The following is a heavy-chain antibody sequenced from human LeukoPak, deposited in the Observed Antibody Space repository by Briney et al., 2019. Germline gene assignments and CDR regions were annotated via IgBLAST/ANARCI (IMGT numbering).Heavy chain of an antibody. D-gene: IGHD3-10*01. CDR3: AREGPMFDSGSYSKSLGY. J-gene: IGHJ4*02. CDR2: INHSGTT. CDR1: GYSINSGYY. Sequence: SETLSLTCTVSGYSINSGYYWGWIRQPPGKGLEWIASINHSGTTYYNPSLASRVSISVDTSKNQFSLRLTSVTVADTAVYCCAREGPMFDSGSYSKSLGYWGQGTLVTVSS. V-gene: IGHV4-38-2*02.